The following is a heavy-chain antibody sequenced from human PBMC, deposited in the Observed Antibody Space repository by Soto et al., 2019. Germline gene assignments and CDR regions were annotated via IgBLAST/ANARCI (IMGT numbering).Heavy chain of an antibody. D-gene: IGHD3-9*01. J-gene: IGHJ5*02. Sequence: ASVKVSCKASGYTYIGYNLHWVRQAPGQGLEWMGWINPNTGGTKYAEKFQGRVTMTRDTPTTTVYMEVRRLTSYDTAVYYCAREALRYLDGLVEHFLDPWVQGTLVTVSS. CDR1: GYTYIGYN. CDR3: AREALRYLDGLVEHFLDP. V-gene: IGHV1-2*02. CDR2: INPNTGGT.